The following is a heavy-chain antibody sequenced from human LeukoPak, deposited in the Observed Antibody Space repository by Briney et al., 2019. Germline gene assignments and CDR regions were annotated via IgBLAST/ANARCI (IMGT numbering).Heavy chain of an antibody. CDR3: ARRLAI. J-gene: IGHJ4*02. Sequence: SEALSLTCTVSGGSISSYSWNWIRQPPGQGLEWIGIIYSSGSTNYNPSLKSRVTISVDTSKNQFSLKLSSVTAADTAVYYCARRLAIWGQGTLVTVSS. CDR2: IYSSGST. D-gene: IGHD3-3*02. CDR1: GGSISSYS. V-gene: IGHV4-59*01.